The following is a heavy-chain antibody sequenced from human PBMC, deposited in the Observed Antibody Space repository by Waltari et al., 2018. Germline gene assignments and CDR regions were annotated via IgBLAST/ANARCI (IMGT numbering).Heavy chain of an antibody. V-gene: IGHV3-30*04. CDR1: EFTFSTYA. CDR3: ARDYCDRTNCHGMDV. J-gene: IGHJ6*02. Sequence: VQLVESGGGVVQPGRSLRLSCAAPEFTFSTYAMHWVRQAPGKGLEWVAVVSYNARNIYYVDSVKGRFTVSRDNSKKTLYLQMNGLRAEDTAVYYCARDYCDRTNCHGMDVWGQGTTVIVSS. D-gene: IGHD3-22*01. CDR2: VSYNARNI.